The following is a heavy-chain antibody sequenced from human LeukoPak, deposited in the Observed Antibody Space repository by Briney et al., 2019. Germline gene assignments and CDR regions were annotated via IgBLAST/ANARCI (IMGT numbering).Heavy chain of an antibody. CDR3: ARRVSYDFWSGYYTAWFDP. Sequence: SETLSLTCAVYGGSFSGYYWSWIRQPPGKGLEWIGEIKHSGSTNYNPSLKSRVTISVDTSKNQFSLKLSSVTAADTAVYYCARRVSYDFWSGYYTAWFDPWGQGTLVTVSS. D-gene: IGHD3-3*01. J-gene: IGHJ5*02. V-gene: IGHV4-34*01. CDR2: IKHSGST. CDR1: GGSFSGYY.